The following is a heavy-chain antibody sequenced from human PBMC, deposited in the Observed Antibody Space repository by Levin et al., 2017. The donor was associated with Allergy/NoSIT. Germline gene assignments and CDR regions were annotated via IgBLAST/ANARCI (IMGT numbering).Heavy chain of an antibody. V-gene: IGHV3-7*01. Sequence: GESLKISCAASGFTFGSSWMSWVRQAPGKRLEWVANINQGGSEENYVGSVKGRFTISRDNAENSLYLQMYSLRAEDTAVYYCARGGGSGWPFEYWGQGTLVTVSS. CDR3: ARGGGSGWPFEY. D-gene: IGHD6-19*01. CDR1: GFTFGSSW. CDR2: INQGGSEE. J-gene: IGHJ4*02.